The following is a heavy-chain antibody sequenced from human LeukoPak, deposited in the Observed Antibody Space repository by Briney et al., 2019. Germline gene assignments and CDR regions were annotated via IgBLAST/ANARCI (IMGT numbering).Heavy chain of an antibody. V-gene: IGHV4-4*09. CDR2: IYTSGST. Sequence: SETLSLTCTVSGGSISSYYWSWIRQPPGKGLEWIGYIYTSGSTNYNPSLKSRVTISVDTSKNQFSLKLSSVTAADTAVYYCARGAMDCSSTSCYPAGAFDIWGQGTMVTVSS. CDR3: ARGAMDCSSTSCYPAGAFDI. CDR1: GGSISSYY. J-gene: IGHJ3*02. D-gene: IGHD2-2*01.